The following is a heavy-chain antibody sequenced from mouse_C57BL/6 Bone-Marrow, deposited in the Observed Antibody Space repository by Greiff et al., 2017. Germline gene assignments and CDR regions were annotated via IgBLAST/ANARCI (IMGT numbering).Heavy chain of an antibody. CDR2: ISSGGSYT. CDR3: ARRWLLPFAY. Sequence: EVQVVESGGDLVKPGGSLKLSCAASGFTFSSYGMSWVRQTPDKRLEWVATISSGGSYTYYPDSVKGRFTISRDKAKNTLYLQMSSLKSEDTAMYYCARRWLLPFAYWGQGTLVTVSA. D-gene: IGHD2-3*01. V-gene: IGHV5-6*01. CDR1: GFTFSSYG. J-gene: IGHJ3*01.